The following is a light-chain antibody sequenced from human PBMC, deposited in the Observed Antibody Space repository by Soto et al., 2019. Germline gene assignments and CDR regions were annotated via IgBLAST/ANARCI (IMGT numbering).Light chain of an antibody. V-gene: IGLV1-40*01. CDR3: QSYDSRLSGYV. CDR1: TSNIGSGYD. Sequence: QSVLTQPPSVSGAPGQRVTIPCTRTTSNIGSGYDVHWYQQLPGTAPKVLIYGNNNRPSGVPGRFSASKSGTSASLAITGLQAEDEADYYCQSYDSRLSGYVFGTGTKLTVL. J-gene: IGLJ1*01. CDR2: GNN.